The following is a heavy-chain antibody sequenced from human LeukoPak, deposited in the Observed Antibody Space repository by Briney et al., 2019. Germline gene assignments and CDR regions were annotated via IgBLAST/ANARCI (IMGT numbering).Heavy chain of an antibody. CDR3: ARERGSYPWYFDY. Sequence: PSETLSLTCTVSGGSISSGSYYWSWIRQPAGKGLEWIGRIYTSGSTNYNPSLKSRVTISVDTSKNQFSLKLSSVTAADTAVYYCARERGSYPWYFDYSGQGTLVTVSS. V-gene: IGHV4-61*02. CDR2: IYTSGST. D-gene: IGHD1-26*01. J-gene: IGHJ4*02. CDR1: GGSISSGSYY.